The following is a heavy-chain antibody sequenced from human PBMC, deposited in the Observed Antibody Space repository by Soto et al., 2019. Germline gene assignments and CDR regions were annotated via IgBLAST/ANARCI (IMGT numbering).Heavy chain of an antibody. CDR3: AGDPDSHYNDSHASSYP. V-gene: IGHV1-69*08. J-gene: IGHJ5*02. CDR2: IIPIIGII. Sequence: QVQLVQSGAEVKKPGSSVKVSCKASGGTFSTYTITWVRQAPGQGLEWMGRIIPIIGIINYAQKFQGRVTSSADKFTGTAYMELTRLRSDDTAVYYCAGDPDSHYNDSHASSYPWGQGTLVTVSS. D-gene: IGHD3-22*01. CDR1: GGTFSTYT.